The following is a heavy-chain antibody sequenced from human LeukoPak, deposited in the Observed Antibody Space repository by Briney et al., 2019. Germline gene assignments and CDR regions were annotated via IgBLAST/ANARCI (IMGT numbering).Heavy chain of an antibody. D-gene: IGHD3-16*01. CDR2: IIPIFGTA. CDR3: ARGYVGAFDI. J-gene: IGHJ3*02. V-gene: IGHV1-69*01. Sequence: GASVTVSCKASGGTFSSYAISWVRQAPGQGLEWMGGIIPIFGTANYAQKFQGRVTITADESTSTAYMELSSLRSEDTAVYYCARGYVGAFDIWGQGTMVTVSS. CDR1: GGTFSSYA.